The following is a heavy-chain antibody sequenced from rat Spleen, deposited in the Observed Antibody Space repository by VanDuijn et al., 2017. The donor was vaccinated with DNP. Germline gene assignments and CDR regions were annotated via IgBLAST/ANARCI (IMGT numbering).Heavy chain of an antibody. CDR1: GFTFRNYG. Sequence: EVQLVESGGGLVQPGRSLTLSCAASGFTFRNYGMAWVRQAPTKGLAWVASISTGGDDTYYRDSVKGRFTISRDNAKNTQYLQMDSLRSEDTATYYCTTHRTWYFDFWGPGTMVTVSS. CDR2: ISTGGDDT. V-gene: IGHV5S13*01. CDR3: TTHRTWYFDF. J-gene: IGHJ1*01.